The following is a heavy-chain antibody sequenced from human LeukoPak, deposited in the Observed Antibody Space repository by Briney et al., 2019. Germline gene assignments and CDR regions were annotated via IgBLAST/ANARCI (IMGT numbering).Heavy chain of an antibody. D-gene: IGHD5-12*01. V-gene: IGHV4-39*01. Sequence: SETLSLTCTVSGVSISSSNSYWGWIRQPPGKGLEWIGSIYYSGNTYYNASLKSQVSISIDTSKNQFSLRLTSVTAADTAVYYCASQAALWNSGYHWFFDYWGQGTLVTVSS. CDR1: GVSISSSNSY. J-gene: IGHJ4*02. CDR2: IYYSGNT. CDR3: ASQAALWNSGYHWFFDY.